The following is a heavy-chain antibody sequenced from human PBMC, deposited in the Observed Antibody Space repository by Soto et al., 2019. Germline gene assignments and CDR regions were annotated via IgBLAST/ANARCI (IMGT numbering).Heavy chain of an antibody. V-gene: IGHV1-8*01. CDR2: MNPNSGNT. Sequence: QVQLVQSGAEVKKPGASVKVSRKASGYTFTSYDINWVRQATGQGLEWMGWMNPNSGNTGYAQKFQGRVTMTRNTXXNXAXXQLSSLRSEDTAVYYCARGASYYDFWSGRADAFDIWGQGTMVTVSS. J-gene: IGHJ3*02. CDR3: ARGASYYDFWSGRADAFDI. CDR1: GYTFTSYD. D-gene: IGHD3-3*01.